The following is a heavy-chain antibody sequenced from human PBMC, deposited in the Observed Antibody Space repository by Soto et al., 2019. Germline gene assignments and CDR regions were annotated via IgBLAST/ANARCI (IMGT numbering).Heavy chain of an antibody. CDR1: GFTFSNAW. D-gene: IGHD2-2*01. CDR3: TTESRPDCSSTSCYEGADYYYYMDV. CDR2: IKSKTDGGTT. Sequence: GGSLRLSCAASGFTFSNAWMSWVRQAPGKGLEWVGRIKSKTDGGTTDYAAPVKGRFTISRDDSKNTLYLQMNSLKTEDTAVYYCTTESRPDCSSTSCYEGADYYYYMDVWGKGTTVTVSS. J-gene: IGHJ6*03. V-gene: IGHV3-15*01.